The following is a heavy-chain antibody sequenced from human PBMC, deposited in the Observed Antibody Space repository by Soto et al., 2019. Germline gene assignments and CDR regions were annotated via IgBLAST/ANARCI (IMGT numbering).Heavy chain of an antibody. J-gene: IGHJ5*02. CDR2: IYATGTT. CDR3: VRDGTKTLRDWFDP. D-gene: IGHD1-1*01. V-gene: IGHV4-4*07. CDR1: CASISGFY. Sequence: PETLSLTCTGSCASISGFYWSWIRKSAGKGLEWIGRIYATGTTDYNPSLKSRVMMSVDTSKKQFSLKLRSVTAADTAVYYCVRDGTKTLRDWFDPWGQGISVTV.